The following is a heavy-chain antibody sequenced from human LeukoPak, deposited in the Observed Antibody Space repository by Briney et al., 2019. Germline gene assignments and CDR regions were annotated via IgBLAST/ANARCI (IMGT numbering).Heavy chain of an antibody. CDR3: AKDPLRTAARQAGYFDY. CDR2: ISWNSGSI. CDR1: SSGDYY. J-gene: IGHJ4*02. V-gene: IGHV3-9*03. Sequence: SSGDYYWSWIRQPPGKGLEWVSGISWNSGSIGYADSVKGRFTISRDNAKNSLYLQMNSLRAEDMALYYCAKDPLRTAARQAGYFDYWGQGTLVTVSS. D-gene: IGHD6-6*01.